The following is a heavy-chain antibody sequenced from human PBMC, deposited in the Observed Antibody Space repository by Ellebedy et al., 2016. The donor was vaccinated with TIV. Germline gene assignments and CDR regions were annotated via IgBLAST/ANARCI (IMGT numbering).Heavy chain of an antibody. J-gene: IGHJ5*02. V-gene: IGHV4-59*01. D-gene: IGHD3-22*01. Sequence: SETLSLTXTVSGGSISSYYWSWIRQPPGKGLEWIGYIYYSGSTNYNPSLKSRVTISVDTSKNQFSLKLSSVTAADTAVYYCARSDYYDSSGYYYVIPNWFDPWGQGTLVTVSS. CDR1: GGSISSYY. CDR2: IYYSGST. CDR3: ARSDYYDSSGYYYVIPNWFDP.